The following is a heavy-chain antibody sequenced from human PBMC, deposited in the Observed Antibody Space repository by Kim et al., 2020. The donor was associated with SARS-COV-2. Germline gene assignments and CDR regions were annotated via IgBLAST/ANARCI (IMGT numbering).Heavy chain of an antibody. CDR1: GFIFSSYT. V-gene: IGHV3-21*01. D-gene: IGHD3-9*01. CDR3: ARDVYDILTGRNFDH. J-gene: IGHJ4*02. CDR2: ISSSSSYI. Sequence: GGSLRLSCVASGFIFSSYTMNWVRQAPGKGLEWVSSISSSSSYIYYADSVKGRFTISRDNAKNSLYLQMNSLRAEDTAVYYCARDVYDILTGRNFDHWGQGNLVTVSS.